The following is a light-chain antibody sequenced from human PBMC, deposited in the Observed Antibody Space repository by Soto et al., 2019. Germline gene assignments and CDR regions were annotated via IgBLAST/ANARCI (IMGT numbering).Light chain of an antibody. Sequence: DIQMTQSPSTLSASVGDRVTITCRASQTIGSWLAWFQQKPGKVPKLLIYKASILESGVPSRFSGSGSEAEFTLTISSLQPDDIATYYCQQYNSFPYTFGPGTKVESK. CDR3: QQYNSFPYT. J-gene: IGKJ2*01. CDR2: KAS. V-gene: IGKV1-5*03. CDR1: QTIGSW.